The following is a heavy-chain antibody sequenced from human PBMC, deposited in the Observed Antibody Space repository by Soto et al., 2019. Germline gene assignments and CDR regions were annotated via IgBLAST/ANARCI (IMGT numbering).Heavy chain of an antibody. V-gene: IGHV1-18*01. Sequence: QVQLVQSGGEVKQPGASVKVSCKTCGYTFTSYGISWVRQAPGQGLEWMGWMSGYNGDTKYVQKFQGRVTLTTDTFTNTAYMEVRSLRSDDTAVYYCARDWVGDLAYWGQGTLVTVSS. D-gene: IGHD4-17*01. CDR1: GYTFTSYG. J-gene: IGHJ4*02. CDR2: MSGYNGDT. CDR3: ARDWVGDLAY.